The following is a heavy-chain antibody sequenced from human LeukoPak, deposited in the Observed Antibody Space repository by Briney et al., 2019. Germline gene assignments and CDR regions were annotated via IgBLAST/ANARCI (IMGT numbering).Heavy chain of an antibody. CDR3: ARSRDVLTAYYNALDV. Sequence: SGTLSLTCAVSGGSISSSNWWSWVRQPPGRGLEWLGEIFHSGSTNYNPSLKSRVTISVDKSKNQFSLNLRSVTAADTAVYYCARSRDVLTAYYNALDVWGQGTTVTVSS. J-gene: IGHJ6*02. D-gene: IGHD3-9*01. CDR2: IFHSGST. CDR1: GGSISSSNW. V-gene: IGHV4-4*02.